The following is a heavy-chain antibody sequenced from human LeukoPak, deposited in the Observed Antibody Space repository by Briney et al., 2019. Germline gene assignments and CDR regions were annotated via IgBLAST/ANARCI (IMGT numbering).Heavy chain of an antibody. CDR3: ARDLFSWELLVEANWFDP. Sequence: ASVKVSCKASGGTFSSYAISWVRQAPGQGLEWMGWISAYNGNTNYAQKLQGRVTMTTDTSTSTAYMELRSLRSDDTAVYYCARDLFSWELLVEANWFDPWGQGTLVTVSS. CDR1: GGTFSSYA. J-gene: IGHJ5*02. CDR2: ISAYNGNT. D-gene: IGHD1-26*01. V-gene: IGHV1-18*01.